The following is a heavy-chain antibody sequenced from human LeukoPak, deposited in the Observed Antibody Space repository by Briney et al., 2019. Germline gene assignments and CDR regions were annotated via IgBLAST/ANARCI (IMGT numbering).Heavy chain of an antibody. V-gene: IGHV4-61*02. CDR2: IYTSGST. CDR1: GGSISTGRYY. Sequence: PSETLSLTCTVSGGSISTGRYYWSWIRQPAGKGLEWIGRIYTSGSTSYNPSLKSRVTISVDTSKNQFSLKLSSVTAADTAVYYCALGRYDSSGYFYYYMDVWGKGTLVTVSS. D-gene: IGHD3-22*01. CDR3: ALGRYDSSGYFYYYMDV. J-gene: IGHJ6*03.